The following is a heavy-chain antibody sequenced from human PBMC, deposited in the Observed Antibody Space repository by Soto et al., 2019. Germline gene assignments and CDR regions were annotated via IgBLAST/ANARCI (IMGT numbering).Heavy chain of an antibody. CDR3: ATLTTVTTNFDF. Sequence: PSETLSLTCTVSGGSISSYYWSWIRQPPGKGLEWIGYIHYNGNTNYNPSLKSRVTISVDTSKNQFSLYLSSVTAADTAVYYCATLTTVTTNFDFWGQGTLDTVSS. J-gene: IGHJ4*02. CDR2: IHYNGNT. V-gene: IGHV4-59*01. D-gene: IGHD4-17*01. CDR1: GGSISSYY.